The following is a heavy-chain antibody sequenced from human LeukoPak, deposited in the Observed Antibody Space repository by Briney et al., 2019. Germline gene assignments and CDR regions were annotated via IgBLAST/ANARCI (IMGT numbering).Heavy chain of an antibody. V-gene: IGHV3-30*18. J-gene: IGHJ4*02. CDR1: GFTFSSYS. Sequence: PGGSLRLSCAASGFTFSSYSMHWVRQAPGKGLEWVAVISYDGSNKYYADSVKGRFTISRDNSKNTLYLRMNSLRAEDTAVYYCAKDSTYYYDSSGYPWGYWGQGTLVTVSS. CDR2: ISYDGSNK. CDR3: AKDSTYYYDSSGYPWGY. D-gene: IGHD3-22*01.